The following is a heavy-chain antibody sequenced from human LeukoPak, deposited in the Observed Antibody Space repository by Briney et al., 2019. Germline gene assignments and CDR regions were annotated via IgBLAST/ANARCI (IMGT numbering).Heavy chain of an antibody. Sequence: SGPALVKPTQTLTLTCTFSGFSLSTSGMRVSWIRQPPGKALEWLARIDWDDDKFYSTSLKTRLTISKDTSKNQVVLTMTNMDTVDTATYYCARIPLNYGDYEGYFDYWGQGTLVTVSS. V-gene: IGHV2-70*04. CDR2: IDWDDDK. D-gene: IGHD4-17*01. CDR3: ARIPLNYGDYEGYFDY. CDR1: GFSLSTSGMR. J-gene: IGHJ4*02.